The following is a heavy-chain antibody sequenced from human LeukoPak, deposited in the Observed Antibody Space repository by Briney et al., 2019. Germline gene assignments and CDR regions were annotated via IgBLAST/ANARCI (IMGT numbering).Heavy chain of an antibody. CDR1: SFSDY. CDR2: IYYSGTT. V-gene: IGHV4-31*02. J-gene: IGHJ4*02. CDR3: ARVGRDTSGYPRPNYFDF. Sequence: SFSDYWMHWVRQFPGKGLDWIGNIYYSGTTYYNPSLKSRVTMSVDTSKDHFSLRLRSVTAADTAIYYCARVGRDTSGYPRPNYFDFWGQGILVTVSS. D-gene: IGHD6-19*01.